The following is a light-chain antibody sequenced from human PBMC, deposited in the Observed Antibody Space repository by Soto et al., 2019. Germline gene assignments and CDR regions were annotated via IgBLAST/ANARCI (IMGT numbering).Light chain of an antibody. J-gene: IGKJ5*01. Sequence: EIILTQSPATLSVSPGEGVTLSCRASQSVGSNLAWYQQKPGQAPRLLIYGASTRATGIPARFSGSGSGTEFTLTIFSLQSEDFAVYYCQQYNNWPITFGQGTRLEI. V-gene: IGKV3-15*01. CDR3: QQYNNWPIT. CDR2: GAS. CDR1: QSVGSN.